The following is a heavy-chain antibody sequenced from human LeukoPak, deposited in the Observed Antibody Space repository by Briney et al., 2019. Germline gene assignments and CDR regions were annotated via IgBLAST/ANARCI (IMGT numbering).Heavy chain of an antibody. V-gene: IGHV1-2*02. J-gene: IGHJ4*02. CDR1: GYTFTSYY. Sequence: ASVKLSFKASGYTFTSYYMHYVRQAPGQGLEWMGWINPNSGGTNYAQKFQGRVTMTRDTSISTAYMELSRLRSDDTAVYHCARDVFAHSNGNGYYPDLDYCGERTLVTVSS. CDR3: ARDVFAHSNGNGYYPDLDY. CDR2: INPNSGGT. D-gene: IGHD3-22*01.